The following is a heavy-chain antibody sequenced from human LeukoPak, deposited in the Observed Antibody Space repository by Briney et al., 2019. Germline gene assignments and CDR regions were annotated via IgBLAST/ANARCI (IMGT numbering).Heavy chain of an antibody. CDR3: ARDMELST. Sequence: GGTLRLSCSASGFTFRDSAMTWVRQAPGKGLEWVSLISFSGANSYYPDSVKGRFSVSRDNSKDTLYLQLSGLRADDTAIYYRARDMELSTWGPGTMVTVSS. J-gene: IGHJ3*01. CDR1: GFTFRDSA. D-gene: IGHD3-16*02. CDR2: ISFSGANS. V-gene: IGHV3-23*01.